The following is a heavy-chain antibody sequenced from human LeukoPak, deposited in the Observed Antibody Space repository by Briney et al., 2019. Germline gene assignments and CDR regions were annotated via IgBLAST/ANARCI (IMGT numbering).Heavy chain of an antibody. V-gene: IGHV3-11*01. J-gene: IGHJ6*03. Sequence: PGGSLRLSCAASAFTFSDYYMTWIRQAPGKGLEWVSYISSGGGTIYYADSLKGRFTISRDNAKNSLFLQMNSLRAEDTAVYYCAKGSPAILYYCMDVWGKGTTVTVSS. CDR3: AKGSPAILYYCMDV. CDR2: ISSGGGTI. D-gene: IGHD2-21*01. CDR1: AFTFSDYY.